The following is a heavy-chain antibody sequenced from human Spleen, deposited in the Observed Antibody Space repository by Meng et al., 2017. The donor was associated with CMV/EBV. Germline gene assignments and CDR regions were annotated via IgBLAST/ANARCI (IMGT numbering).Heavy chain of an antibody. J-gene: IGHJ6*02. Sequence: GGSLRLSCAASGFTFSSYGMHWVRQAPGKGLEWVAFIRYDGSNKYYADSVKGRFTISRDNSKNTLYLQMNSLRAEDTAVYYCAKDLTNPYCSSTSCYYYYGMDVRGQGTTVTVSS. V-gene: IGHV3-30*02. CDR1: GFTFSSYG. D-gene: IGHD2-2*01. CDR2: IRYDGSNK. CDR3: AKDLTNPYCSSTSCYYYYGMDV.